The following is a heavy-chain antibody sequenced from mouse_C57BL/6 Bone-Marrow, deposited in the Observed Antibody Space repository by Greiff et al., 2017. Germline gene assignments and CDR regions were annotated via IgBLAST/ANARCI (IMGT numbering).Heavy chain of an antibody. V-gene: IGHV5-17*01. CDR2: ISSGSSTI. CDR1: GFTFSDYG. CDR3: ARALYYGSSYVDY. J-gene: IGHJ2*01. Sequence: DVHLVESGGGLVKPGGSLKLSCAASGFTFSDYGMHWVRQAPEKGLEWVAYISSGSSTIYYADTVKGRFTISRDNAKNTLFLQMTSLRSEDTAMYYCARALYYGSSYVDYWGQGTTLTVSS. D-gene: IGHD1-1*01.